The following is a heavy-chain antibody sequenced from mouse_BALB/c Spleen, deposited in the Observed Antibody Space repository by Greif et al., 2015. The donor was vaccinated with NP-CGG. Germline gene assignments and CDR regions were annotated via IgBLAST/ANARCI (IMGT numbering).Heavy chain of an antibody. Sequence: VQLQQSGAELVRPGASVKLSCKASGYSFTSYWMNWVKQRPGQGLEWIGMIHPSDGETRLNQKFKDKATLTVDKSSSTAYMQLSSPTSEDSAVYYCARSWSSYRYDPAWFAYWGQGTLVTVSA. V-gene: IGHV1-61*01. CDR3: ARSWSSYRYDPAWFAY. D-gene: IGHD2-14*01. J-gene: IGHJ3*01. CDR1: GYSFTSYW. CDR2: IHPSDGET.